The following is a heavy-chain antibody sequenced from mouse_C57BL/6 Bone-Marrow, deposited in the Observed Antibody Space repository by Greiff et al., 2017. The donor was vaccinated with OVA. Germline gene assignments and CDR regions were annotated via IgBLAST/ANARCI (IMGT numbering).Heavy chain of an antibody. D-gene: IGHD2-3*01. CDR3: ARHPYYDGYYVYYAMDY. Sequence: EVKLLESGGGLVQPGGSLKLSCAASGFTFSDYYMYWVRQTPEKRLEWVAYISNGGGSTYYPDTVKGRFTISRDNAKNTLYLQMSRLKSEDTAMYYCARHPYYDGYYVYYAMDYWGQGTSVTVSS. V-gene: IGHV5-12*01. CDR1: GFTFSDYY. CDR2: ISNGGGST. J-gene: IGHJ4*01.